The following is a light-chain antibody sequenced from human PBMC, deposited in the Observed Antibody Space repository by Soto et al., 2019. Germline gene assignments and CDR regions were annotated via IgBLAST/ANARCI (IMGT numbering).Light chain of an antibody. V-gene: IGLV1-44*01. J-gene: IGLJ1*01. CDR1: SSNIGSNT. CDR2: SNN. Sequence: QSALTQPPSASGTPGQRVTISCSGSSSNIGSNTVNWYQQLPGTAPKLLIYSNNQRPSGVPDRFSGSKSGTSASLAISGLQSEGEADYYCAAWDDSLNGDNYVFGTGTKVTVL. CDR3: AAWDDSLNGDNYV.